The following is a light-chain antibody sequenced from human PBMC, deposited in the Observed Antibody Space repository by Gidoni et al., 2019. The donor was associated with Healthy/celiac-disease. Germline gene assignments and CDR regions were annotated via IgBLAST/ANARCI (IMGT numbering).Light chain of an antibody. Sequence: DIQMTQSPSSLSVSVGDRVTITCRASQGISSYLNWYQQKPGKAPKLLIYAASSLQSGVPSRFSGSGSGTDFTLTISSLQPEDFATYYCQQSYSTPRTFGQGTKLEIK. V-gene: IGKV1-39*01. CDR3: QQSYSTPRT. J-gene: IGKJ2*01. CDR1: QGISSY. CDR2: AAS.